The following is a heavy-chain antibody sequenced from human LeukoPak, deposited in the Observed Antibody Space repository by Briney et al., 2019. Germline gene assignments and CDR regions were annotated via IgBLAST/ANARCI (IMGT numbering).Heavy chain of an antibody. CDR2: ISSSGSII. V-gene: IGHV3-48*03. CDR3: ARVRVGGYYFDY. CDR1: GFTFSSYA. D-gene: IGHD3-10*01. Sequence: GGSLRLSCAASGFTFSSYAMSWVRQTPGKGLEWVSYISSSGSIIFYADSVKGRFTISRDNAKNSLYLQMNSLRGEDTAVYYCARVRVGGYYFDYWGQGTLVTVSS. J-gene: IGHJ4*02.